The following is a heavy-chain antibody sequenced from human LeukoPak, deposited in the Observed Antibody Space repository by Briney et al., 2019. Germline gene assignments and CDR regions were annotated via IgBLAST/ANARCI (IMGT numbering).Heavy chain of an antibody. D-gene: IGHD6-19*01. CDR3: ASTGYSSGWGNSN. Sequence: PSETLSLTCTVSGGSISGYYWSWIRQPPGKGLEWIGYIYTSGSTNYNPSLKSRVTISVDTSKNQFSLKLSSVTAADTAVYYCASTGYSSGWGNSNWGQGTLVTVSS. J-gene: IGHJ4*02. CDR1: GGSISGYY. CDR2: IYTSGST. V-gene: IGHV4-4*09.